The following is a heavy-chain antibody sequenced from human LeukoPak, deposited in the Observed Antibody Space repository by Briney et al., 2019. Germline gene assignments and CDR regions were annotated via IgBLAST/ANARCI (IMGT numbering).Heavy chain of an antibody. CDR1: GFTFDDYG. CDR3: ASDSYGGVSSY. J-gene: IGHJ4*02. V-gene: IGHV3-20*04. D-gene: IGHD2-8*02. Sequence: GGSLRLSCAASGFTFDDYGMSWVRQVPGKGLEWVSGINWNGGSTGYADSVKDRFTISRDNAKNSLYLQMNSLRAEDTALYYCASDSYGGVSSYWGQGTLVTVSS. CDR2: INWNGGST.